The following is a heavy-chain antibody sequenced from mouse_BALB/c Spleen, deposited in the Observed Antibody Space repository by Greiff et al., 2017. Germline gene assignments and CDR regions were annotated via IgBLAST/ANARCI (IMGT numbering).Heavy chain of an antibody. J-gene: IGHJ3*01. CDR1: GYPFTSFV. Sequence: EVQGVESGPELVKPGASVKMSCKASGYPFTSFVMHWVKQKPGQGLEWIGYINPYNDGTKYNEKFKGKATLTSDKSSSTAYMELSSLTSEDSAVYYCAPSWEFAYWGQGTLVTVSA. D-gene: IGHD4-1*01. CDR3: APSWEFAY. V-gene: IGHV1-14*01. CDR2: INPYNDGT.